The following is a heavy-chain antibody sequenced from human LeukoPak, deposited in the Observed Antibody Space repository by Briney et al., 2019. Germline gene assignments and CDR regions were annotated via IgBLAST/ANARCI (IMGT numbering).Heavy chain of an antibody. Sequence: GGSLRLSCAPFGFTFSSYWMHWVRQAPGKGLVWVSRINTDGSTITYADSVKGRFTISRDNAKNTLYLQMNSLRAEDTAVYYCATAGNYRFDYWGQGTLVTVSS. CDR1: GFTFSSYW. CDR2: INTDGSTI. J-gene: IGHJ4*02. V-gene: IGHV3-74*01. CDR3: ATAGNYRFDY. D-gene: IGHD1-7*01.